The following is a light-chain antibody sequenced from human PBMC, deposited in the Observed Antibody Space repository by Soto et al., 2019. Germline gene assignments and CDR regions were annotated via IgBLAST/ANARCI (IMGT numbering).Light chain of an antibody. V-gene: IGKV1-9*01. Sequence: DIQLTQSPSFLSASVGDRVTITCRASQGISSYLAWYQQKPGKAPKLLIYAASTLQSGVPSRFSGSGSGTEFTLTISSLQPEDFATYYCQQLNSYPRATFGQGTKVDI. CDR2: AAS. CDR3: QQLNSYPRAT. CDR1: QGISSY. J-gene: IGKJ1*01.